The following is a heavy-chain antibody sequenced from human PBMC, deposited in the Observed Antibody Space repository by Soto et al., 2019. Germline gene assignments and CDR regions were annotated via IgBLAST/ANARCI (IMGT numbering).Heavy chain of an antibody. CDR3: AQDSEEKWELLS. D-gene: IGHD1-26*01. CDR2: LSYNGRER. V-gene: IGHV3-30*18. Sequence: QVQLVQSGGGVVQPGRSLRLSCAASGFTLSNYGMHWVRQAPGKGLEWVALLSYNGRERYYADSVTGRFTISRDNSENTLYLQMNSLRADDTAIYYCAQDSEEKWELLSWGQGTLVTVSS. J-gene: IGHJ5*02. CDR1: GFTLSNYG.